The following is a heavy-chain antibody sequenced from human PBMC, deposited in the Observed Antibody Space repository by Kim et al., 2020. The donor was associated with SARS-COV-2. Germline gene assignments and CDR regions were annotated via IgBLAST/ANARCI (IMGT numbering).Heavy chain of an antibody. D-gene: IGHD6-13*01. V-gene: IGHV1-24*01. J-gene: IGHJ5*02. CDR2: FDPEDGET. CDR3: ATGRAWQQLFNWFDP. CDR1: GYTLTELS. Sequence: ASVKVSCKVSGYTLTELSMHWVRQAPGKGLEWMGGFDPEDGETIYAQKFQGRVTMTEDTSTDTAYMELSSLRSEDTAVYYCATGRAWQQLFNWFDPWGQGTLVTVSS.